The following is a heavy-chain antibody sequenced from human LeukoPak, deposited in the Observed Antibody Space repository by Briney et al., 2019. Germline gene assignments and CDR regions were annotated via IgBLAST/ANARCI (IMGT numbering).Heavy chain of an antibody. D-gene: IGHD6-13*01. J-gene: IGHJ4*02. Sequence: GGSLRLSCAASGFTYSSYAMSWVRQAPGKGLEWVSTISCSGGTTYYADSVRGRFTISRDNSKNTLYLQMNTLRAEDTAVYYCAKEEAFSSSWTDYWGQGTLVTVSS. CDR3: AKEEAFSSSWTDY. V-gene: IGHV3-23*01. CDR1: GFTYSSYA. CDR2: ISCSGGTT.